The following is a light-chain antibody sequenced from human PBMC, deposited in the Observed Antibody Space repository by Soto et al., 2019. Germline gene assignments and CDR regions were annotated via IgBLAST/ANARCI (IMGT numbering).Light chain of an antibody. Sequence: DIQMTQSPSSLSVSVGDRVTITCRASQRISSYLNWYQQKPGKAPKLLIYAASSLQSGVPSRFSGSGSGTDFTLTISSLQPEDFATYYWQQSYSTPLTFGPGTKVDIK. CDR1: QRISSY. CDR2: AAS. CDR3: QQSYSTPLT. V-gene: IGKV1-39*01. J-gene: IGKJ3*01.